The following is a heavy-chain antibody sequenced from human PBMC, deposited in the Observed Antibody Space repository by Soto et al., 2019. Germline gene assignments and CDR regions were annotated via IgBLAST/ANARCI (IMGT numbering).Heavy chain of an antibody. Sequence: PSETLSITCTVSGGSISSYYWSWIRQPPGKGLEWIGYIYYSGSTNYNPSLKSRVTISVDTSKNQFSLKLSSVTAADTAVYYCARGFGAFDIWGQGTMVTVSS. D-gene: IGHD3-16*01. J-gene: IGHJ3*02. CDR1: GGSISSYY. CDR2: IYYSGST. CDR3: ARGFGAFDI. V-gene: IGHV4-59*01.